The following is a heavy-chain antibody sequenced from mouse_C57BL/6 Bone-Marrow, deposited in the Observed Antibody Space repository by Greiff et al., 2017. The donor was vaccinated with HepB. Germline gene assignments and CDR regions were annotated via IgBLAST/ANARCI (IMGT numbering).Heavy chain of an antibody. CDR1: GFTFSDYY. CDR2: ISNGGGST. J-gene: IGHJ4*01. D-gene: IGHD2-5*01. Sequence: EVKLVESGGGLVQPGGSLKLSCAASGFTFSDYYMYWVRQTPEKRLEWVAYISNGGGSTYYPDTVKGRFTISRDNAKNTLYLQMSRLKSEDTAMYYCARRGYSKRAMDYWGQGTSVTVSS. CDR3: ARRGYSKRAMDY. V-gene: IGHV5-12*01.